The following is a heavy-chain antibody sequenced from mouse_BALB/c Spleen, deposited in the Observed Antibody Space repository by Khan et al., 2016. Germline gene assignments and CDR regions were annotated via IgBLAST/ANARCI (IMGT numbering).Heavy chain of an antibody. V-gene: IGHV1-87*01. Sequence: QVQLKQPGAELARPGASVKLSCKASGYTFTSYWMQWVKQRPGQGLEWIGAIYPGDDDTRNTQKSLGKATSTADKSSSTAYMQLSSLASEDSAVYYCARSGGNYYLDYRGQGTTLTVSS. CDR1: GYTFTSYW. D-gene: IGHD2-1*01. CDR3: ARSGGNYYLDY. J-gene: IGHJ2*01. CDR2: IYPGDDDT.